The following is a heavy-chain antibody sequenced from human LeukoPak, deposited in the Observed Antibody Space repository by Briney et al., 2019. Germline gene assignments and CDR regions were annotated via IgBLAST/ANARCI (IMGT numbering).Heavy chain of an antibody. J-gene: IGHJ2*01. Sequence: SETLSLTCAVYGGSFSGYYWSWIRQPPGKGLEWIGEINHSGSTNYNPSLKSRVTISVDTSKNQLSLKLSSVTAADTAVYYCARGRAMVSGDPRHKTTWYFDLWGRGTLVTVSS. V-gene: IGHV4-34*01. CDR3: ARGRAMVSGDPRHKTTWYFDL. D-gene: IGHD5-18*01. CDR2: INHSGST. CDR1: GGSFSGYY.